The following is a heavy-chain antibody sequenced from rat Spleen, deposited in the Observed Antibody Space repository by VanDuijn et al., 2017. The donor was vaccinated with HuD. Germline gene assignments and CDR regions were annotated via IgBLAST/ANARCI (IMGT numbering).Heavy chain of an antibody. CDR3: VRHEGAGFDY. J-gene: IGHJ2*01. Sequence: QVQLKESGPGLVQPSQTLSLTCTVSGFSLTSFHVSWVRQPSGKGPEWMGRMWYDGDTAYNSALKSRLSISRDTTKSQVFLKMNSLQTEDTAKYFCVRHEGAGFDYWGQGVMVTVSS. D-gene: IGHD1-11*01. CDR1: GFSLTSFH. V-gene: IGHV2-32*01. CDR2: MWYDGDT.